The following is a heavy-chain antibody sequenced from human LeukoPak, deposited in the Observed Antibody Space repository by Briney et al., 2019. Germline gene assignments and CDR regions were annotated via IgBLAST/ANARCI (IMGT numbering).Heavy chain of an antibody. Sequence: ASVKVSCKASGYTFTSYYMHWVRQAPGQGLEWMGIINPSGGSTSYAQKFQGRVTMTGDTSTSTVYMELSSLRSEDTAVYYCARGGVGATRRALPDIWGQGTMVTVSS. CDR1: GYTFTSYY. CDR3: ARGGVGATRRALPDI. D-gene: IGHD1-26*01. V-gene: IGHV1-46*01. CDR2: INPSGGST. J-gene: IGHJ3*02.